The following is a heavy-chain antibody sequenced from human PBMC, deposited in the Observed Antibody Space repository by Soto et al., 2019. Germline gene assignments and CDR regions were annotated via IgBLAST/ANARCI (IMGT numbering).Heavy chain of an antibody. CDR2: IIPIFGTA. CDR3: ASPYSRCHSSGYYYCWFDP. J-gene: IGHJ5*02. Sequence: SVKVSCKASGCTFSSYAISWVRQAPGQGLEWMGGIIPIFGTANYAQKFQGRVTITADESTSTAYMELSSLRSKDTAVYYCASPYSRCHSSGYYYCWFDPWGQGTLVTVSS. CDR1: GCTFSSYA. V-gene: IGHV1-69*13. D-gene: IGHD3-22*01.